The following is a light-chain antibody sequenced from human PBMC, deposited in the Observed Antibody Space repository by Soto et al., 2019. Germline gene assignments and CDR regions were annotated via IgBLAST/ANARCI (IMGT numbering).Light chain of an antibody. Sequence: DIQMTQSPSSLSASVGDRVTITCRASQNIANYLNWYQQKPGKAPNLLIYAASSLQSGVPSRFSGSGSGTDFTRTISSLQTEDFATYYCQHSYTTPITFGQGTRLEIK. CDR1: QNIANY. CDR2: AAS. CDR3: QHSYTTPIT. V-gene: IGKV1-39*01. J-gene: IGKJ5*01.